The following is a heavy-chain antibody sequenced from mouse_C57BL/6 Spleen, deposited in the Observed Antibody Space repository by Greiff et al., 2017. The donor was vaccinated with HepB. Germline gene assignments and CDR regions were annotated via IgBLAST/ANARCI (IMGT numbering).Heavy chain of an antibody. CDR2: INPYNGDT. J-gene: IGHJ1*03. CDR3: ARSAYGSSYWYFDV. D-gene: IGHD1-1*01. V-gene: IGHV1-20*01. CDR1: GYSFTGYF. Sequence: EVQLQQSGPELVKPGDSVKISCKASGYSFTGYFMNWVMQSHGKSLEWIGRINPYNGDTFYNQKFKGKATLTVDKSSSTAHMELRSLTSEDSAVYYCARSAYGSSYWYFDVWGTGTTVTVSS.